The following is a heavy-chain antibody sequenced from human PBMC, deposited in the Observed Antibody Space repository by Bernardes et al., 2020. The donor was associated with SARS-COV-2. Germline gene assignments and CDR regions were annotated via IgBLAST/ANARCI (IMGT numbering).Heavy chain of an antibody. CDR2: IKRKTDGRTT. D-gene: IGHD3-22*01. J-gene: IGHJ4*02. V-gene: IGHV3-15*07. CDR1: GFTFSNAW. Sequence: GGSLRLSCAASGFTFSNAWMNWVRQAPGKGLEWVGHIKRKTDGRTTDYAAPVKGRFTISGDDSKNTMYLQMNSLKTEDTAVYYCTTGAEIYYDSSGFSYYFDFWGQGTLVTVSS. CDR3: TTGAEIYYDSSGFSYYFDF.